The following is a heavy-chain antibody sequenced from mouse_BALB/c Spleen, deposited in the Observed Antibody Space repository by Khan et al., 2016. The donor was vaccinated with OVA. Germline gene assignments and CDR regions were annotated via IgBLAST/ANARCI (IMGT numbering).Heavy chain of an antibody. D-gene: IGHD1-1*01. Sequence: EVQLQESGPGLVKPSQSLSLTCTVTGYSITSDYAWNWIRQFPGNKLEWMGYISYSGRTSYNPSLKSRISITRNTSKNLFFLQLHSVTHDATATYYCARSVTITTVVATDFDYWGQGTTLTVSS. J-gene: IGHJ2*01. CDR1: GYSITSDYA. V-gene: IGHV3-2*02. CDR3: ARSVTITTVVATDFDY. CDR2: ISYSGRT.